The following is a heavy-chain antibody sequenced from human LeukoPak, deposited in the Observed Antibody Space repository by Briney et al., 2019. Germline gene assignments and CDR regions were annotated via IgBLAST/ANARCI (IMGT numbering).Heavy chain of an antibody. CDR2: IKPNSGGT. J-gene: IGHJ4*02. CDR1: AYTFTGYY. D-gene: IGHD3-22*01. V-gene: IGHV1-2*02. Sequence: ASVTVSCKASAYTFTGYYMHWGRQAPGQGLEWMGWIKPNSGGTNYAQKFQGRVTITRDTSISTAYIELSRLRSDDTAVYSCAREPRSSGDSSGYYPRYFDYWGQGTLVTVSS. CDR3: AREPRSSGDSSGYYPRYFDY.